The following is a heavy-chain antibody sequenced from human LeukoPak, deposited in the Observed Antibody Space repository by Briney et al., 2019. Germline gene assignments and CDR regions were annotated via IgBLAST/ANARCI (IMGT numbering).Heavy chain of an antibody. V-gene: IGHV4-38-2*02. CDR1: GYSIRSGYY. D-gene: IGHD1/OR15-1a*01. CDR3: AREEETTNFYY. J-gene: IGHJ4*02. CDR2: THHSGTT. Sequence: SETLSLTCAVSGYSIRSGYYWGWIRQPPGKGLEWIGSTHHSGTTYYDPSLKRRVTISVDTAKNQFSLSLSSVTAADTAVYYCAREEETTNFYYWGQGTLVTVSS.